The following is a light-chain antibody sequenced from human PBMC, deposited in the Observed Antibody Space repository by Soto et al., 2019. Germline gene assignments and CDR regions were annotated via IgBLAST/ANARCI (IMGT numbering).Light chain of an antibody. CDR1: QGVTSY. CDR3: QQRSNWPLT. Sequence: EIVLTQSPATLSLSPGERATLSCRASQGVTSYLAWYQQKPGQAPRLLIYDASNRATGIPVRFSGSGSGTDFTLTISSLEPEDFALYYCQQRSNWPLTFGGGTKVDIK. J-gene: IGKJ4*01. V-gene: IGKV3-11*01. CDR2: DAS.